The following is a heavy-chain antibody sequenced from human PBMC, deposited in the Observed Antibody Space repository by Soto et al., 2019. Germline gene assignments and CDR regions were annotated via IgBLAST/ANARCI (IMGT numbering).Heavy chain of an antibody. J-gene: IGHJ5*02. V-gene: IGHV1-8*01. D-gene: IGHD3-10*01. CDR3: ARGRASGSYYLLDP. Sequence: VASVKVACKASGDTFTSYDINLVRQATGHGLEWMGWINPNSGNIGYAQKFQGRVTMTRDTAIRTAYMEVSRLRSDDTAVYYCARGRASGSYYLLDPWGQGTLVTVSS. CDR1: GDTFTSYD. CDR2: INPNSGNI.